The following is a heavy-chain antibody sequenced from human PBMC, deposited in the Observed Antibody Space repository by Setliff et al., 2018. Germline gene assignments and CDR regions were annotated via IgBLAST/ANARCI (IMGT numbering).Heavy chain of an antibody. V-gene: IGHV3-7*01. CDR3: VRDTTSGWMLTN. J-gene: IGHJ4*02. Sequence: GGSLRLSCVASGFAISSCWMSWVRQAPGKGLEWVANVNPDGSGKYYVDSVRGRFTISRDNARDSLYLQMNSLRAEDTAVYYCVRDTTSGWMLTNWGQGTLVTVSS. CDR1: GFAISSCW. CDR2: VNPDGSGK. D-gene: IGHD6-25*01.